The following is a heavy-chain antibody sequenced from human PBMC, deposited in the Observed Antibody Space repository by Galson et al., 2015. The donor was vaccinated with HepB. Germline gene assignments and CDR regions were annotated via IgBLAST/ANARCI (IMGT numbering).Heavy chain of an antibody. D-gene: IGHD5-18*01. CDR3: ARDAVQLWFSVVWNPFDY. J-gene: IGHJ4*02. V-gene: IGHV3-21*01. CDR2: ISSSSSYI. Sequence: SLRLSCAASGFTFSSYSMNWVRQAPGKGLEWVSSISSSSSYIYYADSVKGRFTISRDNAKNSLYLQMNSLRAEDTAVYYCARDAVQLWFSVVWNPFDYWGQGTLVTVSS. CDR1: GFTFSSYS.